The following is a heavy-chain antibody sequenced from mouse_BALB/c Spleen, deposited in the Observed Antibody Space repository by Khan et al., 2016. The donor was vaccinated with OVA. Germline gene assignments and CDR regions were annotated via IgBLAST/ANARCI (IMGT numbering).Heavy chain of an antibody. CDR1: GYTFTNYG. Sequence: QIQLVQSGPELKKPGETVKISCKASGYTFTNYGMNWVKQAPGKGLKWMGWINTYTGEPTYADDFKGRFAFSLETSASTAYLQINNLKNEDTATYFCARGYGYDAMDYWGQGTSVTGSS. CDR3: ARGYGYDAMDY. V-gene: IGHV9-3-1*01. J-gene: IGHJ4*01. CDR2: INTYTGEP. D-gene: IGHD1-2*01.